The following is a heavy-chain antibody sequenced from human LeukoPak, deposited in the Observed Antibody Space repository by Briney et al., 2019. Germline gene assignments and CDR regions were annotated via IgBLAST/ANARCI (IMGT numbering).Heavy chain of an antibody. CDR2: ISSSSSTI. CDR3: AASSSDDAGMDY. J-gene: IGHJ4*02. D-gene: IGHD6-6*01. CDR1: GFTFSSYS. V-gene: IGHV3-48*02. Sequence: PGGSLRLSCAASGFTFSSYSMNWARQAPGKGLEWVSYISSSSSTIYYADSVKGRFTISRDNAKNSLYLQMNSLRDEDTAVYYCAASSSDDAGMDYWGQGTLVTVSS.